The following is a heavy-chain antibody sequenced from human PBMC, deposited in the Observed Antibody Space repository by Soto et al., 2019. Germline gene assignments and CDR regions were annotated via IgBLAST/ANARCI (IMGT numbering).Heavy chain of an antibody. V-gene: IGHV1-3*01. Sequence: GVPVNGYCKASGYAFTGDRVSWVRQAPGRGLEWMGWINPGNGNTKYSQQFQGRVIIDRDTSASTAYMELSSLRPEDTAVYYCARGGYFDSSNYLAYWGLGTLGTVPS. D-gene: IGHD3-22*01. CDR1: GYAFTGDR. CDR2: INPGNGNT. CDR3: ARGGYFDSSNYLAY. J-gene: IGHJ4*02.